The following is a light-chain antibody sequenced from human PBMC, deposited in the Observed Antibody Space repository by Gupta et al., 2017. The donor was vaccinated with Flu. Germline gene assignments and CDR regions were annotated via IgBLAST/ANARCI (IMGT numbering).Light chain of an antibody. J-gene: IGKJ2*01. CDR2: DAS. CDR3: QQRRDWPLT. CDR1: ETVSYF. Sequence: EIVLTQSPATLSLSPGESATLSCRASETVSYFLVWYQQKFGQAPRLLIFDASKRAAGIPVRFSGSGSGTDFSLTISSLEPEDSAVYYCQQRRDWPLTFGQGTKLEIK. V-gene: IGKV3-11*01.